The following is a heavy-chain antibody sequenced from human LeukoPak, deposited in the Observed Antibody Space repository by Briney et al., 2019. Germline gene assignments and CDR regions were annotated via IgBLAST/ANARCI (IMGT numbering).Heavy chain of an antibody. J-gene: IGHJ4*02. CDR3: ARETTVERKFDY. Sequence: SETLSLTCTVSGGSISSSSYYWGWIRQPPGRGLEWIGSIYYSGSTYYNPSLKSRVTISVDTSKNQFSLKLSSVTAADTAVYYCARETTVERKFDYWGQGTLVTVSS. CDR2: IYYSGST. V-gene: IGHV4-39*07. CDR1: GGSISSSSYY. D-gene: IGHD4-23*01.